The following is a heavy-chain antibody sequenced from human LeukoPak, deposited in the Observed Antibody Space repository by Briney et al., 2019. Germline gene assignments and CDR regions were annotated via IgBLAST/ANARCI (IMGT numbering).Heavy chain of an antibody. J-gene: IGHJ6*02. CDR2: IYTSGST. CDR1: GGSFSGYY. D-gene: IGHD3-3*01. V-gene: IGHV4-59*10. CDR3: ARGPSGYYYYYGMDV. Sequence: SETLSLTCAVYGGSFSGYYWSWIRQPAGKGLEWIGRIYTSGSTNYNPSLKSRVTMSVDTSKNQFSLKLSSVTAADTAVYYCARGPSGYYYYYGMDVWGQGTTVTVSS.